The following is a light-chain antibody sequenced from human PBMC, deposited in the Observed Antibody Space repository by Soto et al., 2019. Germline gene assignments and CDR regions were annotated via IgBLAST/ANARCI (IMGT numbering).Light chain of an antibody. CDR1: SSDVGSYNL. CDR2: EVS. CDR3: CSYAGVRV. J-gene: IGLJ2*01. Sequence: QSALTQPASVSGSPGQSITISCTGTSSDVGSYNLVSWYQQHPGKAPKLMIYEVSKRPSGVSNRFSGSKSGNTASLTISGLQAEDEANYYCCSYAGVRVFGGGTKVTVL. V-gene: IGLV2-23*02.